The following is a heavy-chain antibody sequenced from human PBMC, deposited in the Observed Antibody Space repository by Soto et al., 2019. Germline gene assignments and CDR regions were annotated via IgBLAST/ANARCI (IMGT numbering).Heavy chain of an antibody. CDR2: IGGSGGST. CDR3: AKVKHGFYY. D-gene: IGHD2-2*03. V-gene: IGHV3-23*01. J-gene: IGHJ4*02. Sequence: SLRLSCAASGFTFRNYAMSWVRQAPGKGLEWVSGIGGSGGSTYYADSVKGRFTISRDNSKNMLYLQMNSLRAEDTAVYYCAKVKHGFYYWGQGTLVTVSS. CDR1: GFTFRNYA.